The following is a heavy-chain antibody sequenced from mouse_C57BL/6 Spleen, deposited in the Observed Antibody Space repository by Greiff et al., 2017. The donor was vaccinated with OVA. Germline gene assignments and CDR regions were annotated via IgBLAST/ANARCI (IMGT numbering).Heavy chain of an antibody. D-gene: IGHD1-1*01. V-gene: IGHV3-6*01. CDR2: ISYDGSN. CDR1: GYSITSGYY. J-gene: IGHJ3*01. CDR3: ARAYEAWFAY. Sequence: EVKLQESGPGLVKPSQSLSLTCSVTGYSITSGYYWNWIRQFPGNKLEWMGYISYDGSNNYNPSLKNRISITRDTSKNQFFLKLNSVTTEDTATYYCARAYEAWFAYWGQGTLVTVSA.